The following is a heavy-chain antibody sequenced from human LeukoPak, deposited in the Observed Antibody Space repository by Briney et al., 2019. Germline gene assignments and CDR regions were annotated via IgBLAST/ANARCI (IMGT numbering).Heavy chain of an antibody. Sequence: GGSLRLSCAASGFTFSTFWMSWVRQAPGKGLEFVASLRQGGSEKYIVDSMKGRFTISGDIAKNSLYLEINGLRVEDTAVYYCARDSTETGIPDEDAFDIWGQGTMVTVSS. CDR2: LRQGGSEK. CDR3: ARDSTETGIPDEDAFDI. J-gene: IGHJ3*02. D-gene: IGHD6-13*01. CDR1: GFTFSTFW. V-gene: IGHV3-7*01.